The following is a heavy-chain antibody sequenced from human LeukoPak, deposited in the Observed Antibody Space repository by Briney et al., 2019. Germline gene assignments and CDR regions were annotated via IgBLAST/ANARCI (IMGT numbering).Heavy chain of an antibody. J-gene: IGHJ2*01. D-gene: IGHD5-24*01. CDR1: GFTLGTYY. CDR2: IYSGGTT. CDR3: ARVGDHFHWNLDL. Sequence: GGSLRLSCAASGFTLGTYYMNWVRQAPGKGLEWVSIIYSGGTTYYADSVKGRFTISRDTSKNTLSLQMNSLRAEDTAVYFCARVGDHFHWNLDLWGRGTLVTASS. V-gene: IGHV3-53*01.